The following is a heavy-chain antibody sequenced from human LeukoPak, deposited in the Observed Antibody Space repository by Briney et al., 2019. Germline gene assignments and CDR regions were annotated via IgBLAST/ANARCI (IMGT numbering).Heavy chain of an antibody. D-gene: IGHD3-10*01. Sequence: ASVKVSCKVSGYTLTELSIHWVRQAPGKGLEWMGGFDPEDGETIYAQKFQGRVTMTEDTSTDTAYMELSSLRSEDTAVYYCATGPSITMVRGVIFDYWGQGTLVTVSS. J-gene: IGHJ4*02. CDR1: GYTLTELS. V-gene: IGHV1-24*01. CDR2: FDPEDGET. CDR3: ATGPSITMVRGVIFDY.